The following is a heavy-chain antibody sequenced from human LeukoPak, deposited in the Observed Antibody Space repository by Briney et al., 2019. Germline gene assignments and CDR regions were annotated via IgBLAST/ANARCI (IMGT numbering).Heavy chain of an antibody. CDR1: GGSISSGGYS. D-gene: IGHD4-17*01. CDR2: IYHSGST. Sequence: SETLSLTCAVSGGSISSGGYSWSWIRQPPGKGLEWIGYIYHSGSTYYNPSLKSRVTISVDRSKNQFSLKLSSVTAADTAVYYCAKDMYGDYATDYWGQGTLVTVSS. V-gene: IGHV4-30-2*01. J-gene: IGHJ4*02. CDR3: AKDMYGDYATDY.